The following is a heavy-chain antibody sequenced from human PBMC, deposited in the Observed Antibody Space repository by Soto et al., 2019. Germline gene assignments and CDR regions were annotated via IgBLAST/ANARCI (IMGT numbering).Heavy chain of an antibody. CDR3: ARGGYYDSSGSRNYHYYGMDV. CDR2: ISPYDDDT. CDR1: GYTFSSYG. Sequence: QAQLVQSGPEVKKPGASVKVSCKASGYTFSSYGISWVRQAPGQGLEWLGWISPYDDDTKYAQNLQGRVRMTTDTSTRTVYMDLRSLRSDDTAIYYCARGGYYDSSGSRNYHYYGMDVWVQGTTVTVSS. D-gene: IGHD3-22*01. V-gene: IGHV1-18*01. J-gene: IGHJ6*02.